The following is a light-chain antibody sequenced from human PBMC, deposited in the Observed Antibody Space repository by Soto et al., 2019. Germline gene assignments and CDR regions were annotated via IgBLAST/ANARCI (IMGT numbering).Light chain of an antibody. V-gene: IGLV1-44*01. Sequence: QAVVTQPPSASGTPGQTVTISCSGRTSNIATNTVNWYQQLPGTAPRLLTHSNNQRPSGVPDRFSASKSGTSASLVISGLQSADEADYYCAAWDDSLSQFVFGTGTKVTVL. J-gene: IGLJ1*01. CDR1: TSNIATNT. CDR3: AAWDDSLSQFV. CDR2: SNN.